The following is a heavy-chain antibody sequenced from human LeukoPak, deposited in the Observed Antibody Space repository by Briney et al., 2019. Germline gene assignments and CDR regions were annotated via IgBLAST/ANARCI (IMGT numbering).Heavy chain of an antibody. CDR1: GFTFITYG. V-gene: IGHV3-30*03. CDR3: ASNRLSGYDPSPFDY. J-gene: IGHJ4*02. CDR2: ISYDGSNK. Sequence: GGSLRLSCAASGFTFITYGMHWVRQAPGKGLEWVAVISYDGSNKYYADSVKGRFTISRDNSKNTLYLQMNSLRAEDTAVYYCASNRLSGYDPSPFDYWGQGTLVTVSS. D-gene: IGHD3-16*01.